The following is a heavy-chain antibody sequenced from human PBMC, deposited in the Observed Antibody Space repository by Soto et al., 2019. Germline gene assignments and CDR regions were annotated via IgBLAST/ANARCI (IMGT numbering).Heavy chain of an antibody. CDR3: AKEASKDTIFAVVNLYF. Sequence: EVQLLESGGGLVQPGGSLRLSCAASGFTFSSYPMSWVRQAPGKGLEWVSSVSDGGGSTYFAGSVKGRFTIFRDNSKNTLYLQMSSLRAEDTAVYYCAKEASKDTIFAVVNLYFWGQGTLVTVSS. D-gene: IGHD3-3*01. CDR2: VSDGGGST. V-gene: IGHV3-23*01. J-gene: IGHJ4*02. CDR1: GFTFSSYP.